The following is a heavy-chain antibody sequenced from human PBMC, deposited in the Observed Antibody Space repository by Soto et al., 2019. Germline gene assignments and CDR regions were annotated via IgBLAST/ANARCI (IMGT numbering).Heavy chain of an antibody. Sequence: GGSLSLSCAASGFTFSSYAMSWVRQAPGKGLEWVSAISGSGGSTYYADSVKGRFTISRDNSKNTLYLQMNSLRAEDAAVYYCAKGPITMIVVVILDYYYGMDVWGQGTTVTVSS. CDR2: ISGSGGST. J-gene: IGHJ6*02. V-gene: IGHV3-23*01. CDR1: GFTFSSYA. CDR3: AKGPITMIVVVILDYYYGMDV. D-gene: IGHD3-22*01.